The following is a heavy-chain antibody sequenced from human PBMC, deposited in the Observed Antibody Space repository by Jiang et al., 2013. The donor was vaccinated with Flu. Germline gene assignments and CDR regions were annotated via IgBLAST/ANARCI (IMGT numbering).Heavy chain of an antibody. CDR3: ARGGEVGARP. V-gene: IGHV4-59*09. CDR2: IYYSGST. Sequence: YIYYSGSTNYNPSLKSRVTISVDTSKNQFSLKLSSVTAADTAVYYCARGGEVGARPWGQGTLVTVSS. D-gene: IGHD3-16*01. J-gene: IGHJ5*02.